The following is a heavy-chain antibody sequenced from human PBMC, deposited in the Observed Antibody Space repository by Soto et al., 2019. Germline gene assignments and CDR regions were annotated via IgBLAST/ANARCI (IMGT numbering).Heavy chain of an antibody. J-gene: IGHJ4*02. D-gene: IGHD2-2*01. CDR2: IYYSGST. V-gene: IGHV4-31*03. CDR1: GGSISSGGYY. CDR3: VCGAIVVVPAAMTAVAGSFDY. Sequence: PSETLSLTCTVSGGSISSGGYYWSWIRQHPGKGLEWIGYIYYSGSTYYNPSLKSRVTISVDTSKNQFSLKLSSVTAADTAVYYCVCGAIVVVPAAMTAVAGSFDYWGQGTLVTVSS.